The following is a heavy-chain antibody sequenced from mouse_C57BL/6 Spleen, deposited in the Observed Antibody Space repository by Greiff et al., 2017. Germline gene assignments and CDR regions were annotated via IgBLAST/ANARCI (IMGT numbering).Heavy chain of an antibody. CDR1: GYTFTDYE. V-gene: IGHV1-15*01. Sequence: QVQLQQSGAELVRPGASVTLSCKASGYTFTDYEMHWVKQTPVHGLEWIGAIDPETGGTAYNQKFKGKAILTADKSSSTAYMELRSLKSEDSAVYDCTGRFGHYGNYEGAMDYWGEGTSVTVSS. CDR2: IDPETGGT. D-gene: IGHD2-1*01. J-gene: IGHJ4*01. CDR3: TGRFGHYGNYEGAMDY.